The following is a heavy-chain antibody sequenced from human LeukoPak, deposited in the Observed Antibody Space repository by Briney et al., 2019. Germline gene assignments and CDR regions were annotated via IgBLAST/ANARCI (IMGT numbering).Heavy chain of an antibody. J-gene: IGHJ6*03. CDR3: ARAYASRGHSSWYEYCYYYMDV. D-gene: IGHD6-13*01. CDR2: ISYDGSNK. Sequence: GGSLRLSCAASGFTFSSYAMHWVRQAPGKGLEWVAVISYDGSNKYYADSVKGRFTISRDNSKNTLYLQMNSLRAEDTAVYYCARAYASRGHSSWYEYCYYYMDVWGKGTTVTVSS. V-gene: IGHV3-30*04. CDR1: GFTFSSYA.